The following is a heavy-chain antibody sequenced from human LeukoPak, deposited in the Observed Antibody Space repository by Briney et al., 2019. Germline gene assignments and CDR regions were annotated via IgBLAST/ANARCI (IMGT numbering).Heavy chain of an antibody. CDR3: AKYRYDFWTGQYAYYFFYY. CDR2: IRYDSSDQ. CDR1: GFTFNNFA. Sequence: GGSLRLSCAASGFTFNNFAMHWVRQAPGQGLEWLGCIRYDSSDQFYADSLKGRFTISRDNSTNKLYLQMDSLRAEDTAAYYCAKYRYDFWTGQYAYYFFYYWGQGILVTASS. V-gene: IGHV3-30*02. D-gene: IGHD3-3*01. J-gene: IGHJ4*02.